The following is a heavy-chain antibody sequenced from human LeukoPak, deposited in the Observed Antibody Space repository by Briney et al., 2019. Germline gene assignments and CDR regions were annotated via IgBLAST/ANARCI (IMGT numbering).Heavy chain of an antibody. CDR3: ARHEQMLNFDY. V-gene: IGHV4-59*01. J-gene: IGHJ4*02. CDR2: IYYTGST. Sequence: SETLSLTCTVSGGSISSYYWSWIRQPPGKGLEWIGYIYYTGSTDYNPPLKSRVAISVDTSKNQFSLKLSSVTAADTAVYYCARHEQMLNFDYWGQGTLVTVSS. D-gene: IGHD2-2*01. CDR1: GGSISSYY.